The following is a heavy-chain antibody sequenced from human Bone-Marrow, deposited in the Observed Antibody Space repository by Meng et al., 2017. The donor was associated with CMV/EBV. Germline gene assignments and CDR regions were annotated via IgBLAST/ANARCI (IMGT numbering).Heavy chain of an antibody. CDR1: GGSISSYY. CDR2: IYYSGST. V-gene: IGHV4-59*01. J-gene: IGHJ6*01. D-gene: IGHD2-2*01. CDR3: ARDRADSTSWGYYYYDMDV. Sequence: SETLSLTCTVSGGSISSYYWSWIRQPPGKGLEWIGYIYYSGSTNYNPSLKSRVTISVDTSKNQFSLKLSSVTAADTAVYYCARDRADSTSWGYYYYDMDVWGQGNTVNVDS.